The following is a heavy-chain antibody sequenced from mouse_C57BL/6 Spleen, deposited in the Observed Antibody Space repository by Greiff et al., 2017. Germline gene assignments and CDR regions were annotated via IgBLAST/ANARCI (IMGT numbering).Heavy chain of an antibody. D-gene: IGHD2-4*01. CDR2: ISYDGSN. J-gene: IGHJ3*01. CDR1: GYSITSGYY. CDR3: ASYDYDGRAWFAY. V-gene: IGHV3-6*01. Sequence: ESGPGLVKPSQSLSLTCSVTGYSITSGYYWNWIRQFPGNKLEWMGYISYDGSNNYNPSLKNRISITRDTSKNQFFLKLNSVTTEDTATYYCASYDYDGRAWFAYWGQGTLVTVSA.